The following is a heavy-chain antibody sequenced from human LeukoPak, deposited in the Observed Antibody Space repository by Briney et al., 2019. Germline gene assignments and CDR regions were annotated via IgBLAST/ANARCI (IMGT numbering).Heavy chain of an antibody. CDR3: AMSDSSGYWALGY. Sequence: PGGSLRLSCAASGFTFSSYAMSWVRQAPGKGLEWVSAISGSGGSTYYADSVKGRFTISRDNSKNTLYLQMNSLRAEDTAVYYSAMSDSSGYWALGYWGQGTLVTVSS. CDR2: ISGSGGST. J-gene: IGHJ4*02. CDR1: GFTFSSYA. D-gene: IGHD3-22*01. V-gene: IGHV3-23*01.